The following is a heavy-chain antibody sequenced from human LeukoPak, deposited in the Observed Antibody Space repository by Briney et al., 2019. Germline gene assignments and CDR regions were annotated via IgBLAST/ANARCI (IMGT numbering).Heavy chain of an antibody. CDR3: ARNVGYCSSTSCPSS. J-gene: IGHJ5*02. CDR1: GGSFSGYY. Sequence: SETLSLTCAVYGGSFSGYYWSWIRQPPWKGLEWIGEINHSGTTNYNPSRKTRVTISVDTSKNQFSLKLSSVTAADTAVYYCARNVGYCSSTSCPSSWGQGTLVTVSS. D-gene: IGHD2-2*01. CDR2: INHSGTT. V-gene: IGHV4-34*01.